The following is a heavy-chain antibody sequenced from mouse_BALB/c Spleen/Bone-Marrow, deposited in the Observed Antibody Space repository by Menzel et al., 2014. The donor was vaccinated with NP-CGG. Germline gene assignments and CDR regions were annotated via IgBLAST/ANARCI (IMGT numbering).Heavy chain of an antibody. D-gene: IGHD2-10*01. CDR3: ARHRAAYYGNLYAVDY. CDR2: ISSGGSYT. Sequence: DVKLVVSGGGLVKPGGSLKLSCAASGFAFSSYDMSWVRQTPEKRLEWVATISSGGSYTYYPDSVKGRFTISRDNARNTLYLQMSSLRSEDTALYYCARHRAAYYGNLYAVDYWGQGTSVTVSS. J-gene: IGHJ4*01. CDR1: GFAFSSYD. V-gene: IGHV5-9*02.